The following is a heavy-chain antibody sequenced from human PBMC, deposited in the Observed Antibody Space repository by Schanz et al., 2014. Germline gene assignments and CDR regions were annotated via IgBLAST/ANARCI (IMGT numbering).Heavy chain of an antibody. CDR2: ISASGGST. Sequence: EGQLLESGGGLIQPGGSLRLSCAASGFTFSSSAMSWVRQAPGKGLEWVSTISASGGSTYYADSVKGRFAISRDNDKNTLYLQMNTLRAEDAAVYYCARDRGYCSGGSCLAFDYWGQGTLXTVSS. CDR3: ARDRGYCSGGSCLAFDY. D-gene: IGHD2-15*01. J-gene: IGHJ4*02. V-gene: IGHV3-23*01. CDR1: GFTFSSSA.